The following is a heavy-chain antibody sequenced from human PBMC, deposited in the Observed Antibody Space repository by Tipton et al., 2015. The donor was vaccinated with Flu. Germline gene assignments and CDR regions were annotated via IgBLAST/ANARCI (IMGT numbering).Heavy chain of an antibody. J-gene: IGHJ4*02. Sequence: SLRLSCAASGLIFSNYGFHWVRQAPGKGLEWVTVIWYDGSQKYYADSVKGRFTVSRDNSRNTLYLQMDSLRVEDTAMYYCARYPLGEDWGQGTLVTVAS. V-gene: IGHV3-33*01. D-gene: IGHD6-6*01. CDR3: ARYPLGED. CDR1: GLIFSNYG. CDR2: IWYDGSQK.